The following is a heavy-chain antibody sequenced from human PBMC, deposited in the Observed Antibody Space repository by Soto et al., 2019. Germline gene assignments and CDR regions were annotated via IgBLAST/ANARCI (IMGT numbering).Heavy chain of an antibody. CDR1: GGSISSGGYY. V-gene: IGHV4-31*03. CDR2: IYYSGST. D-gene: IGHD1-26*01. J-gene: IGHJ5*02. CDR3: ARMVRSGSYLNWFDP. Sequence: ALSLTCPVSGGSISSGGYYWSWIRQHPGKGLEWIGYIYYSGSTYYNPSLKSRVTISVDTSKNQFSLKLSSVTAADTAVYYCARMVRSGSYLNWFDPWGQGTLVTVSS.